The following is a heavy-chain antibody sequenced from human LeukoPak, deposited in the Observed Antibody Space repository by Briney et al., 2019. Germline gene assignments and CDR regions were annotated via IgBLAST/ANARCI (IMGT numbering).Heavy chain of an antibody. V-gene: IGHV3-7*04. CDR1: GFTFSTYW. J-gene: IGHJ4*02. CDR3: ARGGYQLLWY. CDR2: IKQDGSEK. Sequence: PGGSLRLSCAASGFTFSTYWMSWVRQAPGTGLEWVASIKQDGSEKSYVDSVKGRFTISRDYAKNSLYLQMNSLRAEDTAVYYCARGGYQLLWYWGQGTLVTVSS. D-gene: IGHD2-2*01.